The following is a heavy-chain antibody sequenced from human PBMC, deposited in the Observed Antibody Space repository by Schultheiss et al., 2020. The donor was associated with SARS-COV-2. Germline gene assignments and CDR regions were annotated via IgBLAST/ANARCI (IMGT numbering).Heavy chain of an antibody. CDR3: ARSGLEILDYYYYMDV. V-gene: IGHV3-48*04. CDR2: ISSSGSTI. J-gene: IGHJ6*03. CDR1: GFTFSSYS. Sequence: GGSLRLSCAASGFTFSSYSMNWVRQAPGKGLEWVSYISSSGSTIYYADSVKGRFTISRDNAKNSLYLQMNSLRAEDTAVYYCARSGLEILDYYYYMDVWGKGTTVTVSS. D-gene: IGHD5-24*01.